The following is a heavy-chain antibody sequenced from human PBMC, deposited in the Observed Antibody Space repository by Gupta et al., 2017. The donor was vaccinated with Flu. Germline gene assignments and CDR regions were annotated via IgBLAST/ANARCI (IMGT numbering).Heavy chain of an antibody. CDR3: ARGGWELLYYFDY. V-gene: IGHV3-48*02. CDR2: ISSSSSTI. CDR1: GFTFSSYR. Sequence: EVQLVESGGGLVQLGGSLRLSCAASGFTFSSYRMYWLRQAPGKGREWVSYISSSSSTIYYADSVKGRFTISRDNAKNSLYLQMNSLRDDDTSVYYCARGGWELLYYFDYWGQGTLVTVSS. D-gene: IGHD1-26*01. J-gene: IGHJ4*02.